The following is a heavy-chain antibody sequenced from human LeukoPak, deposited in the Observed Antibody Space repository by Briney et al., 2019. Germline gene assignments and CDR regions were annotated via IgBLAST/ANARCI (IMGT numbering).Heavy chain of an antibody. J-gene: IGHJ6*03. CDR3: ARDSPYSSGWYGEYYYYYMDV. D-gene: IGHD6-19*01. V-gene: IGHV6-1*01. CDR1: GDSVSSNSAA. CDR2: TYYRSKWYN. Sequence: SQTLSLTCAISGDSVSSNSAAWNWIRQSPSRGLEWLGRTYYRSKWYNDYAVSVKSRITINPDTSKNQFSLQLNSVTPEDTTVYYCARDSPYSSGWYGEYYYYYMDVWGKGTTVTISS.